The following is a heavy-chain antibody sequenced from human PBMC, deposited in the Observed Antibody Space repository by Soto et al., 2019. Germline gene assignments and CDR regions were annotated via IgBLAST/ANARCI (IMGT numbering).Heavy chain of an antibody. CDR3: AKNQWECSSTSCYYGWLYYYYCMDF. D-gene: IGHD2-2*01. Sequence: GGSLRLSCAASGFTFSSYGMHWVRQTPGKGLEWVAVISYDGSNKYYADSVKCRFTISRDNSKNTLYLQMNSLRAEDTAVYYCAKNQWECSSTSCYYGWLYYYYCMDFWGQGTTVTVSS. J-gene: IGHJ6*02. CDR2: ISYDGSNK. CDR1: GFTFSSYG. V-gene: IGHV3-30*18.